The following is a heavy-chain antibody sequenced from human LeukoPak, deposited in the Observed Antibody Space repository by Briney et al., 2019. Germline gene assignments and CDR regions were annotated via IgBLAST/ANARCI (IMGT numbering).Heavy chain of an antibody. CDR2: INHSGST. CDR1: GGSFSGYY. CDR3: ARHYGSRSYYVDY. D-gene: IGHD3-10*01. Sequence: NASETLSLTCAVYGGSFSGYYWSWIRQPPGKGLEWIGEINHSGSTNYNPSLKSRVTISVDTSKNQFSLKLSSVTAADTAVYYCARHYGSRSYYVDYWGQGTLATVSS. V-gene: IGHV4-34*01. J-gene: IGHJ4*02.